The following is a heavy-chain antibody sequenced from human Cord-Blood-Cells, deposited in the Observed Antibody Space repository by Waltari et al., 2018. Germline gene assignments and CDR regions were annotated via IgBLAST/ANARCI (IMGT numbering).Heavy chain of an antibody. Sequence: QVQLQESGPGLVKPSGTLSLTCAVSGGSISSSNWWRWVRQPPGKGLEWIGEIYHGGSTNYNPSLKSRVTISVDKSKNQFSLKLSSVTAADTAVYYCARGFGYYYGSGSYLGAFDIWGQGTMVTVSS. CDR2: IYHGGST. CDR3: ARGFGYYYGSGSYLGAFDI. V-gene: IGHV4-4*02. CDR1: GGSISSSNW. J-gene: IGHJ3*02. D-gene: IGHD3-10*01.